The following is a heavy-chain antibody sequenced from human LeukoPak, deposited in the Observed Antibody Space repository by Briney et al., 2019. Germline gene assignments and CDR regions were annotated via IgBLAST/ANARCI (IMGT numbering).Heavy chain of an antibody. J-gene: IGHJ4*02. CDR2: IYYSGST. CDR3: ARLNYDFWSGSPPMYYFDY. D-gene: IGHD3-3*01. Sequence: SETLSLTCTVSGGSISSYYWSWIRQPPGKGLEWIGYIYYSGSTNYNPSLKSRVTISVDTSKNQFSLKLSSVTAADTAVYYCARLNYDFWSGSPPMYYFDYWGQGTLVTASS. CDR1: GGSISSYY. V-gene: IGHV4-59*08.